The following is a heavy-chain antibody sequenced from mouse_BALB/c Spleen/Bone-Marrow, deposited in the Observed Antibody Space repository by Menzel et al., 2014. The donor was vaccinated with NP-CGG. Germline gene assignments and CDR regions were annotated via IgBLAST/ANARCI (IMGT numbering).Heavy chain of an antibody. CDR1: GYTFTNYY. D-gene: IGHD2-1*01. J-gene: IGHJ3*01. V-gene: IGHV1S81*02. CDR2: INPSNGGT. CDR3: TRSGNYVFAY. Sequence: QVQLKESGAELVKPGASVRLSCKASGYTFTNYYMYWVKQRPGQGLEWIGEINPSNGGTNFNEKFKSKATLTVDKSSNTTYMQLSSLTYEASAVYCCTRSGNYVFAYWGQGTLVTVSA.